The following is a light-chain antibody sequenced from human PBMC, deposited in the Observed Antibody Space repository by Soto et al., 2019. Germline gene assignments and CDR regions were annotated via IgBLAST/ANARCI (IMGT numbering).Light chain of an antibody. CDR2: GAS. CDR3: QQYGNSLT. J-gene: IGKJ4*01. V-gene: IGKV3-20*01. CDR1: HSVSSTY. Sequence: EIVLTQSPVTLSLSPGERATLSCRASHSVSSTYLAWYQQKPVQAPRLLIYGASSRATGTSDRFSGSGSGTDFTLTISRLEPEDFAVYYCQQYGNSLTFGGGTKVDIK.